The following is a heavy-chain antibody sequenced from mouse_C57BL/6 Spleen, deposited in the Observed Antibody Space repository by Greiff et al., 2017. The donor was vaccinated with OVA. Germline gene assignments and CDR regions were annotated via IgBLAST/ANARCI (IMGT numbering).Heavy chain of an antibody. J-gene: IGHJ4*01. CDR2: ISYDGSN. CDR1: GYSITSGYY. Sequence: EVQLQQSGPGLVKPSQSLSLTCSVTGYSITSGYYWNWIRQFPGNKLEWMGYISYDGSNNYNPSLKNRISITRDTSKNQFFLKLNSVTTEDTATYYCAREEAITTMDYWGQGTSVTVSS. D-gene: IGHD1-1*01. CDR3: AREEAITTMDY. V-gene: IGHV3-6*01.